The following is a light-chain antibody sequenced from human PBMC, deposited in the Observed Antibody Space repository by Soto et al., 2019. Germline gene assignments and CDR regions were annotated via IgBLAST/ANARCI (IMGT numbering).Light chain of an antibody. J-gene: IGKJ5*01. Sequence: EIVMTQSPATLSVSPGERATLSCRASQSVSSNLAWYQQKPGQAPRLLIYGASNRATGIPARFSGSGSGTEFTLTISSLQSEDFAVYYCQQYKNWPPITFGQGTRLEI. V-gene: IGKV3-15*01. CDR1: QSVSSN. CDR3: QQYKNWPPIT. CDR2: GAS.